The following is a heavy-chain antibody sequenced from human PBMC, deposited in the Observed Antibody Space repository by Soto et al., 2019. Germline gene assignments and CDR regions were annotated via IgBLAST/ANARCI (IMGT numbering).Heavy chain of an antibody. CDR1: GGSFSGYY. D-gene: IGHD3-9*01. V-gene: IGHV4-34*01. CDR3: ARGWVRRGWLFLGMDV. CDR2: INHSGST. Sequence: SETLSLTCAVYGGSFSGYYWSWIRQPPGKGLEWIGEINHSGSTNYNPSLKSRVTISVDTSKNQFSLKLSSVTAADTAVYYCARGWVRRGWLFLGMDVWGKGTTVTVSS. J-gene: IGHJ6*04.